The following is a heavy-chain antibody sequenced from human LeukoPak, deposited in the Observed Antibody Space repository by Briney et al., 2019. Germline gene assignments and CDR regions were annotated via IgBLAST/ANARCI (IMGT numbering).Heavy chain of an antibody. CDR2: MSDIGPNT. Sequence: ETLSLTCTVSGGSISSSSYYWGWLRQPPGKGLEWVSSMSDIGPNTYYADSVKGRFTISRDTSKNTVFLQMNSLRAEDTVLYYCARRLSLRFDAFAIWGPGTMVTVSS. J-gene: IGHJ3*02. CDR3: ARRLSLRFDAFAI. CDR1: GGSISSSSYY. D-gene: IGHD3-3*01. V-gene: IGHV3-23*01.